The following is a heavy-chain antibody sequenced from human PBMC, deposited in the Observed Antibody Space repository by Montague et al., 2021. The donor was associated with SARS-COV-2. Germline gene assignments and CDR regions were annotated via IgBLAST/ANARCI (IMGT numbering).Heavy chain of an antibody. V-gene: IGHV4-59*01. D-gene: IGHD6-13*01. CDR2: IYYSGRT. CDR3: ARDTEGYISSWYHDY. CDR1: GGSISSYY. J-gene: IGHJ4*02. Sequence: SETLSLTCTVSGGSISSYYWSWIRQPPGKGLEWIGYIYYSGRTNXNPSLKSRVTISVDTSKNQFSLKLSSVTAADTAVYYCARDTEGYISSWYHDYWGQGTLVTVSS.